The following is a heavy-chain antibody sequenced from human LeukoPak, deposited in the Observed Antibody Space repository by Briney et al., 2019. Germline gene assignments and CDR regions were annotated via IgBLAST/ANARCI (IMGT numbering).Heavy chain of an antibody. Sequence: GSLRLSCAASGFTFRTYWMAWVRQAPGKGLEWVANINPGGSAKYYVDSVKGRFTISRDDAKTSLYLQMDSLRAEDTAVYSCARWGSSYTIDYWGQGTLVTVSS. CDR2: INPGGSAK. D-gene: IGHD3-16*02. CDR1: GFTFRTYW. V-gene: IGHV3-7*01. CDR3: ARWGSSYTIDY. J-gene: IGHJ4*02.